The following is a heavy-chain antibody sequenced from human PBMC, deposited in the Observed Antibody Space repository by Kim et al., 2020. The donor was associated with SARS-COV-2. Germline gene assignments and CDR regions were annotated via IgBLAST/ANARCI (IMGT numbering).Heavy chain of an antibody. Sequence: SETLSLTCTVSGGSISSDYYYWSWIRQPPGMDLEGIGYIYYSGSTYYTPSRKSRVTISVDTSKNQFSLKLSSVTAADTAGYYCASGGGSNWYRFQHWGQGSLGTVSP. CDR2: IYYSGST. V-gene: IGHV4-30-4*01. CDR3: ASGGGSNWYRFQH. CDR1: GGSISSDYYY. J-gene: IGHJ1*01. D-gene: IGHD6-13*01.